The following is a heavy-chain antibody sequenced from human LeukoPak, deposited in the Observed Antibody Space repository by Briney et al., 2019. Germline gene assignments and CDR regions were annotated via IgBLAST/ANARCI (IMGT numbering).Heavy chain of an antibody. CDR1: DDSIRDYY. CDR3: TRGAGWLIDY. J-gene: IGHJ4*02. V-gene: IGHV4-59*01. Sequence: SETLCLTCTVSDDSIRDYYRGWIRQPPGKGLEWIGYFYNSGRSTYNPSLKSRVTISADTSKNHFSLKLNSVTTADTAVYYCTRGAGWLIDYWGQGILVTVSS. D-gene: IGHD3-16*01. CDR2: FYNSGRS.